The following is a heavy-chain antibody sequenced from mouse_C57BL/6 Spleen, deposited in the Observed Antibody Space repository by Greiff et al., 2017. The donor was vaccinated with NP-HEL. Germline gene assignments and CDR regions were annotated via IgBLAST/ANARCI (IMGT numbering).Heavy chain of an antibody. D-gene: IGHD2-2*01. Sequence: EVMLVESGGGLVQPGGSLSLSCAASGFTFTDYYMSWVRQPPGKALEWLGFIRNKANGYTTEYSASVKGRFTISRDNSQSILYLQMNALRAEDSATYYCARYTGLWLPFDYWGQGTTLTVSS. CDR2: IRNKANGYTT. CDR3: ARYTGLWLPFDY. CDR1: GFTFTDYY. J-gene: IGHJ2*01. V-gene: IGHV7-3*01.